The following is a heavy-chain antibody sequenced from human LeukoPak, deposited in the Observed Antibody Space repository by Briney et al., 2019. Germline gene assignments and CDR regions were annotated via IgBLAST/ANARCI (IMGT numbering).Heavy chain of an antibody. CDR1: GGTFSSHG. J-gene: IGHJ4*02. V-gene: IGHV1-69*04. D-gene: IGHD6-19*01. CDR2: VIPTFDIR. CDR3: ARDLPSPVAGKNYFDS. Sequence: AAVKVSCKASGGTFSSHGISWVRQAPGQGLEWMGRVIPTFDIRSCAQKFQGRVTITADKSTSIGYMELSSLRSEDTAVYYCARDLPSPVAGKNYFDSWGQGTLVIVSS.